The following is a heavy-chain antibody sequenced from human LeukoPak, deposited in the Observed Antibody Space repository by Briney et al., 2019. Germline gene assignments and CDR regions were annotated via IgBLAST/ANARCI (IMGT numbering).Heavy chain of an antibody. D-gene: IGHD2-2*01. V-gene: IGHV4-4*07. CDR2: IYTSGST. Sequence: SETLSLTCTVSGGSISSYYWSWIRQPAGKGLEWIGRIYTSGSTNYNPSLESRVTMSVDTSKNQFSLKLSSVTAADTAVYYCARDRDCSSTSCPNYYGMDVWGQGTTVTVSS. CDR3: ARDRDCSSTSCPNYYGMDV. CDR1: GGSISSYY. J-gene: IGHJ6*02.